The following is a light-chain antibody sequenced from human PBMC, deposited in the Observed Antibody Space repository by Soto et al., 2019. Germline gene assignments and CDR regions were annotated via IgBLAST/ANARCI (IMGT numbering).Light chain of an antibody. CDR2: DVS. CDR1: SSDVGGYNY. CDR3: SSYTSSSTAYV. J-gene: IGLJ1*01. V-gene: IGLV2-14*01. Sequence: QSVLTQPASVSGSPGQSTTISCTGTSSDVGGYNYVSWYQQHPGKAPKHMIYDVSNRPSGVSNRLSGSKSGNTASLTISGLQAEDEADYYCSSYTSSSTAYVYGTGTKVTVL.